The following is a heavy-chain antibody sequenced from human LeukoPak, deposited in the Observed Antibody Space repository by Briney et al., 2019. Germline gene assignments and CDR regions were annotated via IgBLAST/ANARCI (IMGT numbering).Heavy chain of an antibody. Sequence: GGSLRLSCAASGFTFSSYGMNWVRQAPGKGLEWLSYLSNTGNIHYAQSVKGRFTISRDNAKSSLYLQMDGLRAEDTAVYYCARDYSLEWFGELCADYWGQGTLVTVSS. D-gene: IGHD3-10*01. CDR2: LSNTGNI. CDR3: ARDYSLEWFGELCADY. V-gene: IGHV3-48*01. CDR1: GFTFSSYG. J-gene: IGHJ4*02.